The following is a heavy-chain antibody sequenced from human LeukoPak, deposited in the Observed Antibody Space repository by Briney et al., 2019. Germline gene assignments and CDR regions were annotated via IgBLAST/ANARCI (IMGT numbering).Heavy chain of an antibody. V-gene: IGHV4-34*01. Sequence: PSETLSLTCAVYGGSFSGYYWSWIRQPPGKGLEWIGEINHSGSTNYNPSLKSRVTISVDTSKNQFSLKLSSVTAADTAVYYCARGIAVAGSLGEHAFDIWGQGTMVTVSS. CDR1: GGSFSGYY. D-gene: IGHD6-19*01. CDR3: ARGIAVAGSLGEHAFDI. CDR2: INHSGST. J-gene: IGHJ3*02.